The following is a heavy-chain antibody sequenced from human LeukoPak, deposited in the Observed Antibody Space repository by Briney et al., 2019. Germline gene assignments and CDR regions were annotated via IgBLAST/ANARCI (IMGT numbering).Heavy chain of an antibody. CDR3: ARGYSSSWYPSAFDI. CDR1: GDSLTSGSYY. J-gene: IGHJ3*02. D-gene: IGHD6-13*01. V-gene: IGHV4-61*01. Sequence: PSETLSLTCTVSGDSLTSGSYYWSWIRQPPGRGLEWIGYVYYSGSTNYNPSLKSRVTMSVDTSKNQFSLMLISVTAADTAVYYCARGYSSSWYPSAFDIWRQGTMVTVSS. CDR2: VYYSGST.